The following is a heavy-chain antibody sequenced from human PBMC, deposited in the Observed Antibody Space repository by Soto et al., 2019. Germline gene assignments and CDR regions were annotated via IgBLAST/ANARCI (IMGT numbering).Heavy chain of an antibody. Sequence: SVKVSCKASGYTFTSYYMHWVRQAPGQGLEWMGRIIPILGIANYAQKFQGRVTITADKSTSTAYMELSSLRSEDTAVYYCARDSRSRNYYDSSGYYYRWGQGTLVTVSS. CDR2: IIPILGIA. V-gene: IGHV1-69*04. CDR1: GYTFTSYY. D-gene: IGHD3-22*01. J-gene: IGHJ4*02. CDR3: ARDSRSRNYYDSSGYYYR.